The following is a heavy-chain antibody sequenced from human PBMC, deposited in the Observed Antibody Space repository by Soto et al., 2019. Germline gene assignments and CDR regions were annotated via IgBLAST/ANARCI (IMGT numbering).Heavy chain of an antibody. D-gene: IGHD6-19*01. CDR2: IYYSGNT. V-gene: IGHV4-31*03. CDR3: ARRAPNRGWPDWFAH. CDR1: GGSISSGGYY. Sequence: PSETLSLTCTVSGGSISSGGYYWTWIRQHPGKGLEWIGYIYYSGNTHYNPSLKSRVTISVGTSQNQFSLKLSSVTAADTAVYYCARRAPNRGWPDWFAHWGQGTMVPV. J-gene: IGHJ5*02.